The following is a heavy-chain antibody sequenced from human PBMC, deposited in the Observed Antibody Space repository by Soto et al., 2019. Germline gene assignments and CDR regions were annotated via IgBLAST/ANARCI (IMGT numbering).Heavy chain of an antibody. CDR2: ISGSGAST. D-gene: IGHD6-19*01. V-gene: IGHV3-23*01. CDR3: AKDRRAVAPVYFDY. CDR1: GFTFRSYV. J-gene: IGHJ4*02. Sequence: PGGSLRLSCAASGFTFRSYVMTWVRQAPGKGLEWVSIISGSGASTYFAASVKGRFTISRDNSKNTLYLQMNSLRAEDTAVYYCAKDRRAVAPVYFDYWGQGTLVTVSS.